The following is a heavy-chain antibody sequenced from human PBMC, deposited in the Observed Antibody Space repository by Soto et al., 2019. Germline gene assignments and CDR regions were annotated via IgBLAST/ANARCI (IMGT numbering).Heavy chain of an antibody. CDR3: ARDLTPGVVDH. V-gene: IGHV1-18*01. D-gene: IGHD3-22*01. CDR1: SYTCTSYG. CDR2: ISAYNGNT. Sequence: QVQVVQSRAEVKQPGASVKVSCKASSYTCTSYGISWVRQAPGQGLEWMGWISAYNGNTKYAQKLQGRVTMTTDTSTSTAYMELRSLISDDTAVYYCARDLTPGVVDHWGQGTLVTVSS. J-gene: IGHJ4*02.